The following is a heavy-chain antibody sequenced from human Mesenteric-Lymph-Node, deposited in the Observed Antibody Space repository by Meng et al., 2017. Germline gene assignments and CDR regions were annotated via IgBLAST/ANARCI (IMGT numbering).Heavy chain of an antibody. CDR3: ARVGDRRVRGVGAFDY. J-gene: IGHJ4*02. Sequence: GGSLRLSCAASGFTFSSYSMNWVRQAPGKGLEWVSSISSSSSYIYYADSVKGRFTISRDNAKNSLYLQMNSLRAEDTAVYYCARVGDRRVRGVGAFDYWGQGTLVTVSS. CDR1: GFTFSSYS. V-gene: IGHV3-21*01. D-gene: IGHD3-10*01. CDR2: ISSSSSYI.